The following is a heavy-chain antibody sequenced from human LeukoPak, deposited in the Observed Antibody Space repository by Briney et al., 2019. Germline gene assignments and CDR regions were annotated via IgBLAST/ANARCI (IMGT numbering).Heavy chain of an antibody. V-gene: IGHV5-51*01. D-gene: IGHD5-24*01. CDR1: GYSFTNYW. CDR3: ARSDGLGQHFDY. Sequence: GESPKISCEGSGYSFTNYWIGWVRQLPGKGLEWMGIIFPGDSDTRYSPSFQGQVTISVDKSISTAYLQWSSLRASDTAMYYCARSDGLGQHFDYWGQGTLVTVSS. CDR2: IFPGDSDT. J-gene: IGHJ4*02.